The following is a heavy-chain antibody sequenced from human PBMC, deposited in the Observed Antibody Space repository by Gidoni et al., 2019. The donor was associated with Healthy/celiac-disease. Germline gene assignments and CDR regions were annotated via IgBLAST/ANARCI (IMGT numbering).Heavy chain of an antibody. CDR3: ATQSGYYYGMDV. Sequence: QVQLQESGPGLVKPSETLSLTCTVSGGSISSYYWSWIRQPPGKGLEWIGYIYYSGSTNYNPSLKSRVTISVDTSKNQFSLKLSSVTAADTAVYYCATQSGYYYGMDVWGQGTTVTVSS. V-gene: IGHV4-59*08. CDR1: GGSISSYY. CDR2: IYYSGST. J-gene: IGHJ6*02.